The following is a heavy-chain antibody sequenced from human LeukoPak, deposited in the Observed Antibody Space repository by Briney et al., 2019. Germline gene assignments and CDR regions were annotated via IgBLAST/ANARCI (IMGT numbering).Heavy chain of an antibody. J-gene: IGHJ6*03. Sequence: ASVKVSCKASGYTFTSYGISWVRQAPGQGLEWMGWISAYNGNTNYAQKLQGRVTMTADTSTSTAYMELRSLRSDDTAVYYCARSPYYYYYMDVWGKGTTVTISS. CDR2: ISAYNGNT. CDR1: GYTFTSYG. CDR3: ARSPYYYYYMDV. V-gene: IGHV1-18*01.